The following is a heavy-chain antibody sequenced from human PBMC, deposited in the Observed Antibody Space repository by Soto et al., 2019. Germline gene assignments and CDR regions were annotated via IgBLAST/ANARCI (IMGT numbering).Heavy chain of an antibody. Sequence: PSETLSLTCTVSGCSISISSYYWGWIRQPPGKGLEWIGSIYYSGSTYYNPSLKSRVTISVDTSKNQFSLKLSSVTAADTAVYYCARHYLTIWVLGWFDPWGQGTLVTVSS. CDR3: ARHYLTIWVLGWFDP. V-gene: IGHV4-39*01. J-gene: IGHJ5*02. D-gene: IGHD2-2*01. CDR1: GCSISISSYY. CDR2: IYYSGST.